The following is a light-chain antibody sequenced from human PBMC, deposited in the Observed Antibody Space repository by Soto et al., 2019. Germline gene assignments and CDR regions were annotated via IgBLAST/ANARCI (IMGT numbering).Light chain of an antibody. J-gene: IGKJ2*01. V-gene: IGKV3-11*01. Sequence: EIVLTQSPATLSLSPGERATLSCRASQSVNSFLAWYQQKPGQAPRLLIYDASNRATGIPARFSGGGSGTDFTLTISSLEPEEFAVYYGQQRDNWPTFGQGTKLESK. CDR3: QQRDNWPT. CDR1: QSVNSF. CDR2: DAS.